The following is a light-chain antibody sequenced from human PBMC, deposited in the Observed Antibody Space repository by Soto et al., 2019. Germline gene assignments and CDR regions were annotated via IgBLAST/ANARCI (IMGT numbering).Light chain of an antibody. CDR2: DAS. Sequence: EIVLTQSPATLSLSPGERASLSCRASQSVNSYLAWYQQKPGQAPRLLIYDASNRATGIPARFSGSGSGTDFTLTISSLESEDFAVYYCQQRSDWPRITFGQGTRLEMK. CDR1: QSVNSY. J-gene: IGKJ5*01. V-gene: IGKV3-11*01. CDR3: QQRSDWPRIT.